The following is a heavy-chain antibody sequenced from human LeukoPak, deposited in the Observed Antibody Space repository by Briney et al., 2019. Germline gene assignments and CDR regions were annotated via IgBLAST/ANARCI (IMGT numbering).Heavy chain of an antibody. CDR3: ARESDGGGYRFDY. Sequence: PGGSLRLSCTASGFTFRSYEMIWVRQAAGKGLEWVAYINGGGSRMLYADSVKGRFTISRDDAKNSLYLQMNSLRTEDTGVYSCARESDGGGYRFDYWGQGSLVTVSS. V-gene: IGHV3-48*03. CDR1: GFTFRSYE. CDR2: INGGGSRM. D-gene: IGHD2-21*01. J-gene: IGHJ4*02.